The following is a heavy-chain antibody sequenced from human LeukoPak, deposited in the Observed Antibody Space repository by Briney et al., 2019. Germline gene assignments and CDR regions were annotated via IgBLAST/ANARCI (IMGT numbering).Heavy chain of an antibody. CDR1: GFTLSSYW. CDR3: ARGYAEFDY. CDR2: IHGDGTS. J-gene: IGHJ4*02. Sequence: GGSLRLSCAASGFTLSSYWMHWVRQAPGKGLVWVSRIHGDGTSAYADSVKGRFTISRDNARNTLYLQMNSLRPEDTAVYYCARGYAEFDYWGQGTLVTVSS. D-gene: IGHD5-12*01. V-gene: IGHV3-74*01.